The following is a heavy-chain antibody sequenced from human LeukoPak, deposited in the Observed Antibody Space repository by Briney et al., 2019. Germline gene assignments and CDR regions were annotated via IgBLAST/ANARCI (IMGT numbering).Heavy chain of an antibody. CDR3: ATGSGYYYGH. J-gene: IGHJ4*02. CDR2: ICSTSRCI. CDR1: GFTFSSYS. D-gene: IGHD3-22*01. V-gene: IGHV3-21*01. Sequence: GGSLRLSCAASGFTFSSYSMNWVRQAPGKGLEWVSSICSTSRCIFYADSVKGRFTISRDNAKNTLYLQMNSLRAEDTAVYYCATGSGYYYGHWGQGTLVTVSS.